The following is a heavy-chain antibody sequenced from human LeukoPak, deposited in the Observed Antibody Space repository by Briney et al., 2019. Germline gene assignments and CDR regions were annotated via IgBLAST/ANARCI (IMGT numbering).Heavy chain of an antibody. Sequence: ASVKVSCKVSGYTLTELSMHWVRQAPGKGLEWMGGFDPEDGETIYAQKFQGRVTMTEDTSTDTAYMEPSSLRSEDTAVYYCATDMIAVAGFPRDYWGQGTLVTVSS. V-gene: IGHV1-24*01. CDR1: GYTLTELS. CDR2: FDPEDGET. CDR3: ATDMIAVAGFPRDY. D-gene: IGHD6-19*01. J-gene: IGHJ4*02.